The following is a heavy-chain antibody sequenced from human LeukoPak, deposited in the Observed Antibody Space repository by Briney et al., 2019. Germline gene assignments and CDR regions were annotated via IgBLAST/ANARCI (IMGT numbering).Heavy chain of an antibody. D-gene: IGHD2-2*01. V-gene: IGHV1-18*01. CDR2: ISAYNGNT. Sequence: ASVKVSCKSSGYTFTNYGISWVRQTPGLGLEWMGWISAYNGNTNYAQKIQGRVTMTTDTSTNTAYMELRSLRSDDTAVYYCARDPPHLCSSTSCFGDYWGQGTLVTVSS. CDR1: GYTFTNYG. CDR3: ARDPPHLCSSTSCFGDY. J-gene: IGHJ4*02.